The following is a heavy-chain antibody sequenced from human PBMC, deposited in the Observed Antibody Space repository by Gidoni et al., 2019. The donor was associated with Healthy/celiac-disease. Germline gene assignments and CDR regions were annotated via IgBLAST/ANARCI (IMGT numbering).Heavy chain of an antibody. CDR3: AREGQWLVLPYFDY. V-gene: IGHV3-7*01. Sequence: EVQLVESGGGLVQPGGSLRLSCAASGFTFSSYWMSWVRQAPGKGLEWVANIKQDGSEKYYVDSVKGRFTISRDNAKNSLYLQMNSLRAEDTAVYYCAREGQWLVLPYFDYWGQGTLVTVSS. D-gene: IGHD6-19*01. CDR2: IKQDGSEK. J-gene: IGHJ4*02. CDR1: GFTFSSYW.